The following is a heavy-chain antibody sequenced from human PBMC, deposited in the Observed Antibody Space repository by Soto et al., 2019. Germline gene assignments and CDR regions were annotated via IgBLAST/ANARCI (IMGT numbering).Heavy chain of an antibody. CDR3: ARGVPLGP. D-gene: IGHD3-10*01. J-gene: IGHJ5*02. CDR2: ISSSSSYI. CDR1: GFTFRAYT. Sequence: GGSLRLSCAASGFTFRAYTMNWVRQAPGKGLEWVSSISSSSSYIYYADSVKGRFTISRDNAKNSLYLQMNSLRAEDTAVYYCARGVPLGPWGQGTLVTVSS. V-gene: IGHV3-21*01.